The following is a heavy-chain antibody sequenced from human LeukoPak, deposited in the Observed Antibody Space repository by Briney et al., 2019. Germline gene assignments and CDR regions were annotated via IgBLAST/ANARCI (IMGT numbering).Heavy chain of an antibody. D-gene: IGHD3-16*02. J-gene: IGHJ3*02. CDR2: VYRDRSGGST. CDR3: ATGWGELSSPGAFDI. Sequence: GGSLRLSCAASGFIVSSDYVTWVRQAPGKGLEWVSIVYRDRSGGSTYYAESVKGRFTISRDNSKNTVYLQMRSLRVEDTAVYYCATGWGELSSPGAFDIWGQGTMVTVSS. V-gene: IGHV3-53*01. CDR1: GFIVSSDY.